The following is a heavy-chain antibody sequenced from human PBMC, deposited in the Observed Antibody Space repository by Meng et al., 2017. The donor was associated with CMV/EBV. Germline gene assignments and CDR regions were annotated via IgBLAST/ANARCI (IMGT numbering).Heavy chain of an antibody. CDR2: IYYSGST. J-gene: IGHJ4*02. Sequence: QVQLQESGPGLVKPSQTLSLTCTVSGGSISSSSYYWGWFRQPPGKGLEWIGSIYYSGSTYYNPSLKSRVTISVDTSKNQFSLKLSSVTAADTAVYYCARDPSLRWIDYWGQGTLVTVSS. V-gene: IGHV4-39*07. CDR3: ARDPSLRWIDY. D-gene: IGHD4-23*01. CDR1: GGSISSSSYY.